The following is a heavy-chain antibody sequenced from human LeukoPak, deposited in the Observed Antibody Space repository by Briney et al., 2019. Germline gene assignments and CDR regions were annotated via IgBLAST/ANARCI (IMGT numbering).Heavy chain of an antibody. Sequence: QPGGSLRLSCAASGFTFSSYWMHWVRQAPGKGLVWVSRINNDGSSTNYADSVKGRFTISRDNAKNTLYLQMHSLRAEDTAVYYCAGEGDGYNDAFDIWGQGTMVTVSS. CDR3: AGEGDGYNDAFDI. J-gene: IGHJ3*02. CDR2: INNDGSST. CDR1: GFTFSSYW. V-gene: IGHV3-74*01. D-gene: IGHD5-24*01.